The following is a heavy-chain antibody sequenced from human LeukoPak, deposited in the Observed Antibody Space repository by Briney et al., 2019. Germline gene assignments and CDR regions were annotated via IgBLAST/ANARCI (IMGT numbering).Heavy chain of an antibody. V-gene: IGHV3-23*01. CDR3: AKAPVTSCRGAYCYPFDS. D-gene: IGHD2-21*01. CDR1: GFTLSTYA. J-gene: IGHJ4*02. Sequence: GGSLRLSCAASGFTLSTYAMSWVRQTPGKGLEWVAATSSSDAGTYHADSVRGRFTTSRDNSKNTLYLQMNSLRAEDAAVYFCAKAPVTSCRGAYCYPFDSWGQGTLVTVSS. CDR2: TSSSDAGT.